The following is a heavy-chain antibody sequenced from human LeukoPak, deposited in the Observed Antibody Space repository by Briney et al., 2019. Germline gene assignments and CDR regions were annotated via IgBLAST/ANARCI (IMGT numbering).Heavy chain of an antibody. CDR2: IYTSGST. V-gene: IGHV4-61*02. J-gene: IGHJ6*03. CDR3: ARSQGALSPVNYYYYYMDV. Sequence: SQTLSLTCTVSGGSFSSGSYYWSWIRQPAGKGLEWIGRIYTSGSTNYNPSLKSRVTISVDTSKNQFSLKLSSVTAADTAVYYCARSQGALSPVNYYYYYMDVWGKGTTVTVSS. D-gene: IGHD3-22*01. CDR1: GGSFSSGSYY.